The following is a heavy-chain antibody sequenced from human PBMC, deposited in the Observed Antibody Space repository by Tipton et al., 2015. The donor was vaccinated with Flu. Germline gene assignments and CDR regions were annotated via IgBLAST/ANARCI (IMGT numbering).Heavy chain of an antibody. CDR1: GGSFSGYY. Sequence: TLSLTCAVYGGSFSGYYWSWIRQPPGKGLEWIGEINHSGSTNYNPSLKSRVTISVDTSKNQFSLKLSSVTAADTAVYYCARGANVLRFLEWLSTPVGSENWFDPWGQGTLVTVSS. V-gene: IGHV4-34*01. D-gene: IGHD3-3*01. CDR3: ARGANVLRFLEWLSTPVGSENWFDP. J-gene: IGHJ5*02. CDR2: INHSGST.